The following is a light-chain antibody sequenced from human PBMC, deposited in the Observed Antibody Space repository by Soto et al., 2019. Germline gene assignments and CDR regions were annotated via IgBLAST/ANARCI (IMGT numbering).Light chain of an antibody. J-gene: IGLJ2*01. CDR1: SSNIGSNA. Sequence: QSVLTQPPSASGTPGQRVTISCSGSSSNIGSNAVSWYQQLAGTAPKLLIYSNDQRPSGVPVRFSGSKSGASASLAISGLQSEDDSDYYCAAWDDRLNAVIFGGGTKVTVL. CDR2: SND. V-gene: IGLV1-44*01. CDR3: AAWDDRLNAVI.